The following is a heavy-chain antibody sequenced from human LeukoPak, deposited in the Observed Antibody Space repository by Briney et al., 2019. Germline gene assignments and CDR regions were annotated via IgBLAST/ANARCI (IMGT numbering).Heavy chain of an antibody. Sequence: GGSLRLSCAASGFTFSSYAMSWVCQAPGKGLEWVSAISGSGGSTYYADSVKGRFTISRDNSKNTLYLQMNSLRAEDTAVYYCAKDRSSGRYVTSYFDYWGQGTLVTVSS. J-gene: IGHJ4*02. CDR2: ISGSGGST. CDR3: AKDRSSGRYVTSYFDY. V-gene: IGHV3-23*01. CDR1: GFTFSSYA. D-gene: IGHD6-19*01.